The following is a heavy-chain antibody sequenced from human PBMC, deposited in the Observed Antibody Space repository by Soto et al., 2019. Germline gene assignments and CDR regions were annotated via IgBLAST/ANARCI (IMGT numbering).Heavy chain of an antibody. CDR1: GGTFSSYA. Sequence: QVQLVQSGAEVKKPGSSVKVSCKAPGGTFSSYAISWVRQAPGQGLEWMGGIIPIVGTAKYAQKFQGRVTITANESTSTGYMELSTPRSENTAAYYCARSQGGSSSLDIYYYYYYGMDVWGQGTTVTVSS. D-gene: IGHD2-15*01. J-gene: IGHJ6*02. CDR3: ARSQGGSSSLDIYYYYYYGMDV. V-gene: IGHV1-69*01. CDR2: IIPIVGTA.